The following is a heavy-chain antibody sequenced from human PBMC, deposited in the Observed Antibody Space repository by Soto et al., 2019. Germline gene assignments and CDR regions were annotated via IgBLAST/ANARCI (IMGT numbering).Heavy chain of an antibody. D-gene: IGHD1-20*01. CDR2: VYSSGAT. Sequence: QVQLQESGPGLVNPSETLSLTCTVSGDSVSNYYWSWIRQHAGRGLEWIGRVYSSGATNYNPSLNGRVTMSVDPSRNQFSLRRSYVTAADTAIYYGTKGPNWNYYYDGVDVWGQGTAVTVSS. CDR1: GDSVSNYY. CDR3: TKGPNWNYYYDGVDV. V-gene: IGHV4-4*07. J-gene: IGHJ6*02.